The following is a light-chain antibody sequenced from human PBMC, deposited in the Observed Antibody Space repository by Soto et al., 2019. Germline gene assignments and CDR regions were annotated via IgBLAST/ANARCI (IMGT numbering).Light chain of an antibody. Sequence: QSVLTQPPSASGTPGQGVIISGSGTSSNIGSNYVYWYRLLPVTAPKLVMFSNVMRPPGVPDRFSGAKSGTSASLAISGLRPEDEADYFCAAWDASLSGWVFGGGNTLTVL. V-gene: IGLV1-47*02. CDR1: SSNIGSNY. J-gene: IGLJ3*02. CDR2: SNV. CDR3: AAWDASLSGWV.